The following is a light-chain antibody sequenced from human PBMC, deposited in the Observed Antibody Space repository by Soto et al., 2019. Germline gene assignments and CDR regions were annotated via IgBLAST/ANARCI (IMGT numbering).Light chain of an antibody. CDR3: QQSYSTPIT. CDR1: QGISSY. V-gene: IGKV1-39*01. J-gene: IGKJ5*01. Sequence: DIRMTQSPSSLSASVGDRVTITCRASQGISSYLSWYQQKPGKAPKFLIYAASSLQRGVPSRFSGSGSGTDFTLTISSLQPEDFATYYCQQSYSTPITFGQGTRLEIK. CDR2: AAS.